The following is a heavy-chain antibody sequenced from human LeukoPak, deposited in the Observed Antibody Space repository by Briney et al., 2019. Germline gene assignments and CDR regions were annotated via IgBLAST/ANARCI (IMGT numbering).Heavy chain of an antibody. CDR3: AKDQILQWLDYYYYYYMDV. Sequence: GGSLRLSCAASGFTFSDHYMDWVRQAPGKGLEWVAVISYDGSNKYYADSVKGRFTISRDNSKNTLYLQMNSLRAEDTAVYYCAKDQILQWLDYYYYYYMDVWGKGTTVTVSS. CDR2: ISYDGSNK. J-gene: IGHJ6*03. D-gene: IGHD5-12*01. V-gene: IGHV3-30*18. CDR1: GFTFSDHY.